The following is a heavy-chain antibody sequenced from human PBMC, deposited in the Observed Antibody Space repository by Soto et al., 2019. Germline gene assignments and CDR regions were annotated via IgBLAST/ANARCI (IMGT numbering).Heavy chain of an antibody. J-gene: IGHJ4*02. CDR1: GFTFSSHS. V-gene: IGHV3-21*01. Sequence: PRGSLRLSCAASGFTFSSHSMNWVRQAPGKGLEWVSSISSSGSYIYYADSLKGRFAISRDNAKNSLYLQMNSLRAEDKAVYYCASIPGGPPLRYSDYWGKGTLVTVSS. CDR2: ISSSGSYI. D-gene: IGHD3-10*01. CDR3: ASIPGGPPLRYSDY.